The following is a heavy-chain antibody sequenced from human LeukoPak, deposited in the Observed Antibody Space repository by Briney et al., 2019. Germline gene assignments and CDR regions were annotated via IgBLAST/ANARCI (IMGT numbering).Heavy chain of an antibody. CDR3: ARDGRIEAAGTHDWFDP. D-gene: IGHD6-13*01. CDR1: GGSISSGSYY. V-gene: IGHV4-61*02. Sequence: PSETLSLTCTVSGGSISSGSYYWRWIRQPAGKGLEWIGRIYTSGSTNYNPSLKRRVTISVDTSKNQFSLKLSSVTAADTAVYYCARDGRIEAAGTHDWFDPWGQGTLVTVSS. CDR2: IYTSGST. J-gene: IGHJ5*02.